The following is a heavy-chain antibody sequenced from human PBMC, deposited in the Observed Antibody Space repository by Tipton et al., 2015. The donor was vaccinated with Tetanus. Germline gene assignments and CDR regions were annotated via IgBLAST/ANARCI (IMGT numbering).Heavy chain of an antibody. Sequence: TLSLTCSVSGVSIKGGGFYWTWISQPPRKGLEWIGYIYSPGTTSYAPSLRGRATISFDSVKNHFSLSPSSVTAADTAMYYCARDGGNYFYYGMNVWGQGAAVTVSS. CDR1: GVSIKGGGFY. J-gene: IGHJ6*02. CDR2: IYSPGTT. CDR3: ARDGGNYFYYGMNV. V-gene: IGHV4-31*03.